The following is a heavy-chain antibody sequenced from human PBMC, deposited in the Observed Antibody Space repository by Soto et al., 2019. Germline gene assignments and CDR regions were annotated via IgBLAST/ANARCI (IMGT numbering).Heavy chain of an antibody. V-gene: IGHV3-53*01. Sequence: EVQLVESGGGLIQPGGSLRLSCAVSGFTVSNNYMSWVRQAPGKGLEGVSVIYSGGYTAYGDSVKGRFTISRDNSKNTLYFKMKSVGAAAAGVYYGAGHAGGGGYWGQGTLVTVSS. CDR1: GFTVSNNY. CDR2: IYSGGYT. D-gene: IGHD3-10*01. CDR3: AGHAGGGGY. J-gene: IGHJ4*02.